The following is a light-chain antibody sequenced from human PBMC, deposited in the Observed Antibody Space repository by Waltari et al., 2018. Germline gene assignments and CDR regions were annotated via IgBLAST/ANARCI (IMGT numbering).Light chain of an antibody. CDR2: ASS. V-gene: IGKV1-12*01. Sequence: DIQMTQSPSSVSASVGDRVTIPCRASQGISSCLAWYQQKPGKAPKLLIYASSSLQSGVPSRFSGSVSGTDFTLTISSLQPEDFATYYCQQANSFSYTFGQGTKLEIK. CDR3: QQANSFSYT. J-gene: IGKJ2*01. CDR1: QGISSC.